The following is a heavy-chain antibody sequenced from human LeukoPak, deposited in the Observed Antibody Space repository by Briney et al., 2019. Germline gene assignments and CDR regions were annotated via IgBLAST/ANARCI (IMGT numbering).Heavy chain of an antibody. CDR2: NSYSGNT. Sequence: SETLSLTCSVCCGSISSYYGSWIRQPPGKGVEWSGNNSYSGNTNYNPSLKSRVTISVDTSKNQFSLKLSCVTAADTAVFYCASLTTADAFDIWGQGTMVTVSS. D-gene: IGHD3-22*01. V-gene: IGHV4-59*12. CDR3: ASLTTADAFDI. CDR1: CGSISSYY. J-gene: IGHJ3*02.